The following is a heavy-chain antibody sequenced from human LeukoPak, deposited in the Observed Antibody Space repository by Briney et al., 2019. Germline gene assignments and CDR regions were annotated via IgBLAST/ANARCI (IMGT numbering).Heavy chain of an antibody. J-gene: IGHJ4*02. CDR1: GGSIKSYF. D-gene: IGHD2-21*01. V-gene: IGHV4-59*01. Sequence: KASETLSLTCTVSGGSIKSYFWNWIRQPPGKGLEWIGYIYHTGSTHSSPSLKSRVTISVDTSKNQFSLKLSSVTAADTAVYYCARDGGESLSTFDYWGQGSLVTVSS. CDR2: IYHTGST. CDR3: ARDGGESLSTFDY.